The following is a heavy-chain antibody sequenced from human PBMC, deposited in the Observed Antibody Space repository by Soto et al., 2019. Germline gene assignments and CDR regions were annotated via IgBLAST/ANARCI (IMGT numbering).Heavy chain of an antibody. V-gene: IGHV1-18*01. Sequence: ASVKVSYKASGYTFTSYGISWVRQVPGQGLEWMGWISAYNGNTNYAQKLQGRVTMTTDTSTSTAYMELRSLRSDDTAVYFCAYGPPQLVPGSSWFDPWGQGTLVTVSS. CDR3: AYGPPQLVPGSSWFDP. CDR1: GYTFTSYG. J-gene: IGHJ5*02. CDR2: ISAYNGNT. D-gene: IGHD6-6*01.